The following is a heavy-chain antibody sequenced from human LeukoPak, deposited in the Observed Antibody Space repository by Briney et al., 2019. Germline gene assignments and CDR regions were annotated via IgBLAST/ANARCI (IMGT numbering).Heavy chain of an antibody. CDR2: IYHSGST. CDR1: GYSISSGYY. CDR3: ARDDYDFWSGTLDY. V-gene: IGHV4-38-2*02. Sequence: SETLSLTCAVSGYSISSGYYWGWIRQPPGKGLEWIGSIYHSGSTYYNPSLKSRVTITVDTSKNQFSLKLSSATAADTAVYYCARDDYDFWSGTLDYWGQGTLVTVSS. J-gene: IGHJ4*02. D-gene: IGHD3-3*01.